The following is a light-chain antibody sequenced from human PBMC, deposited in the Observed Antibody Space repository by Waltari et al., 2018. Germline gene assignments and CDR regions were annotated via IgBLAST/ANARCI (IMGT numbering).Light chain of an antibody. V-gene: IGLV2-11*01. J-gene: IGLJ2*01. Sequence: QSALTQPRSVSGSPGQSVTISCTDSNSDVGGFNFFSWYQHHPGKAPHLMIYDMNVRPAGVPDRFSGSKAGNTASLTISGLQPEDEADYYCCSYAGTYTFVFGGGTKLTVL. CDR3: CSYAGTYTFV. CDR2: DMN. CDR1: NSDVGGFNF.